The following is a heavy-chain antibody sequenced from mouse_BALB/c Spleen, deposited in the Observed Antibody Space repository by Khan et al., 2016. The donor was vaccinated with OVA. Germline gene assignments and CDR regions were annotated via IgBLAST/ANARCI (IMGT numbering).Heavy chain of an antibody. Sequence: VQLKQSGPGLVAPSQSLSITCTVSGFSLTGYGVYWVRQPPGKGLEWLGMIWGDGSTDYNSALKSRLSISKDNSKSQVFLKMNSLQTSETARYYGARAYYGYYREAIDYWGQGTSVTVSS. V-gene: IGHV2-6-7*01. D-gene: IGHD2-3*01. CDR3: ARAYYGYYREAIDY. CDR1: GFSLTGYG. CDR2: IWGDGST. J-gene: IGHJ4*01.